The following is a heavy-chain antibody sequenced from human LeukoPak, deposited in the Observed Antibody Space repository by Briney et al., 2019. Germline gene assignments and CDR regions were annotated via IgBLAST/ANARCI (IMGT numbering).Heavy chain of an antibody. D-gene: IGHD3-22*01. Sequence: PGGSLRLSCAASGFTFSSYAMSWVRQAPGKGLEWVSAISGSGGSTYYADSVKGRFTISRDNAKNSLFLQMNSLRVEDTAVYYCARDATYYFDIWGQGTLLTVSS. CDR3: ARDATYYFDI. V-gene: IGHV3-23*01. J-gene: IGHJ4*02. CDR2: ISGSGGST. CDR1: GFTFSSYA.